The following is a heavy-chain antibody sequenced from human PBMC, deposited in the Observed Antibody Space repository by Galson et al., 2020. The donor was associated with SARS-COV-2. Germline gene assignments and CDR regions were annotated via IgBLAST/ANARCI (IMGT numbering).Heavy chain of an antibody. Sequence: ASVKVSCKASGYTFNSYLIHWVRQAPGERLEWMGWINPDNGNTKYSQDFQGRVTITRDTSATTVYMELSSPRSEDTAVYYCARDLDSSVWYGLDNWGQGTLVTVSS. J-gene: IGHJ4*02. V-gene: IGHV1-3*01. CDR3: ARDLDSSVWYGLDN. CDR1: GYTFNSYL. CDR2: INPDNGNT. D-gene: IGHD6-19*01.